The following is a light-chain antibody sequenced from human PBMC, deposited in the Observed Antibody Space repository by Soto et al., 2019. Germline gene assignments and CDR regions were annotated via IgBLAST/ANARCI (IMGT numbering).Light chain of an antibody. Sequence: QLVLTQSSSASASLGSSVKLTCTLSSGHSSYNIAWHQQQPGKAPRYLMKLEGSGSYNKGSGVPDRFSGSSSGAGRYLTISNLQSEDEADYYCETWDSNTRVFGGGTKLTVL. J-gene: IGLJ3*02. CDR2: LEGSGSY. V-gene: IGLV4-60*03. CDR1: SGHSSYN. CDR3: ETWDSNTRV.